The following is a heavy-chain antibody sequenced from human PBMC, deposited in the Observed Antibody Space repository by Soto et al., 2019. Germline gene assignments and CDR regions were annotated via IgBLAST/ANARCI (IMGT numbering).Heavy chain of an antibody. CDR3: GTERSPAMELRFLEWLLWS. J-gene: IGHJ5*02. CDR1: GFTVSSNY. D-gene: IGHD3-3*01. Sequence: GGSLRLSCAASGFTVSSNYMSWVRQAPGKGLEWVSVIYSGGSTYYADSVKGRFTISRDNSKNTLYLQMNSLRAGDTAVYYCGTERSPAMELRFLEWLLWSWGQGTLVTVSS. CDR2: IYSGGST. V-gene: IGHV3-53*01.